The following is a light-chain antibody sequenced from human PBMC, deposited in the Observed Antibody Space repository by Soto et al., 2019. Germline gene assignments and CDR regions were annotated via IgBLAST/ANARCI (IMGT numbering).Light chain of an antibody. CDR1: SSNIGNNA. Sequence: VLTQPPSVSEAPRQRVTISCSGSSSNIGNNAVNWYQQLPGKAPKLLIYYDDLLPSGVSDRFSGSKSGTSASLAISGLQSEDEADYYCAAWDDSLNGPVFGTGTKVTVL. CDR3: AAWDDSLNGPV. CDR2: YDD. V-gene: IGLV1-36*01. J-gene: IGLJ1*01.